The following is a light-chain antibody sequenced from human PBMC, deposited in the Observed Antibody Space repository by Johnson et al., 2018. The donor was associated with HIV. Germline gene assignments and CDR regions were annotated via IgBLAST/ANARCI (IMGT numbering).Light chain of an antibody. CDR1: SSNIGNNY. V-gene: IGLV1-51*02. CDR3: GTWDSSLGAFNYV. J-gene: IGLJ1*01. CDR2: ENN. Sequence: QSVLTQPPSVSAAPGQKVTISCSGSSSNIGNNYVSWYQQLPGTAPKLLIYENNKRPSGIPDRFSGSKSGTSATLGITGLQTGDEADYYCGTWDSSLGAFNYVCGTGTNVTVL.